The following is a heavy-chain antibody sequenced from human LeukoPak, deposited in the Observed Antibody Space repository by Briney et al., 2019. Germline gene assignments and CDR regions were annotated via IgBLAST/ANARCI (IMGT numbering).Heavy chain of an antibody. CDR2: ISSGGTGT. V-gene: IGHV3-23*01. CDR3: AKDLIRDTTRGAVEH. D-gene: IGHD5-18*01. J-gene: IGHJ4*02. CDR1: GFTFSSYA. Sequence: PGGSLRLSCAASGFTFSSYAMTWVRQAPGKGLEWVSAISSGGTGTYYADSVKGRFTVSRDNSKNTLYLQMNSLRADDTALYYCAKDLIRDTTRGAVEHWGQGTLVTVSS.